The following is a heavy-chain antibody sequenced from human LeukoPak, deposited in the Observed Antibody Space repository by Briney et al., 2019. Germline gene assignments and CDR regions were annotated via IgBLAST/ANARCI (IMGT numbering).Heavy chain of an antibody. J-gene: IGHJ3*02. Sequence: GAPVKVSCKASGYTFTGYYMHWVRQAPGQGLEWMGWIDPNSGGTNYAQKFQGRVTMTRDTSISTAYMELSRLRSDDTAVYYCARQNSGYVEDAFDIWGQGTMVTVSS. D-gene: IGHD5-12*01. CDR3: ARQNSGYVEDAFDI. V-gene: IGHV1-2*02. CDR2: IDPNSGGT. CDR1: GYTFTGYY.